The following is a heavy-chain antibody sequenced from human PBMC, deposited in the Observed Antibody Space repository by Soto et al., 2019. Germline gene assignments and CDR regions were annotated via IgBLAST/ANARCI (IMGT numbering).Heavy chain of an antibody. CDR2: IHGGGDYT. V-gene: IGHV3-23*01. CDR3: GKNRGSGSATNWNFDV. Sequence: EVQVLESGGGLVQPGGSLRLSCAASGFTFSNYAMSWVRQAPGKGLVWVSTIHGGGDYTHYTDSVKGWFTISRDNSRNTLVLQMNSLRAEDTAGYCFGKNRGSGSATNWNFDVGGRGTLVTVSS. J-gene: IGHJ2*01. D-gene: IGHD1-26*01. CDR1: GFTFSNYA.